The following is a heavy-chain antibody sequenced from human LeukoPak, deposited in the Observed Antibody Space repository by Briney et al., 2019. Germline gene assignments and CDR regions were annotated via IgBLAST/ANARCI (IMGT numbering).Heavy chain of an antibody. J-gene: IGHJ4*02. CDR1: GGSISSYY. D-gene: IGHD1-14*01. V-gene: IGHV4-34*01. CDR2: INHSGST. CDR3: ARNRDFDY. Sequence: SETLSLTCTVSGGSISSYYWSWIRQPPGKGLEWIGEINHSGSTNYNPSLKSRVTISVDTSKNQFSLKLSSVTAADTAVYYCARNRDFDYWGQGTLVTVSS.